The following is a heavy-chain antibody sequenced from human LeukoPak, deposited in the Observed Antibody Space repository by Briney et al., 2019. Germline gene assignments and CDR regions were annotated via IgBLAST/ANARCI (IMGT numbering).Heavy chain of an antibody. CDR3: ARYSGSYYGGDAFDI. V-gene: IGHV4-31*03. D-gene: IGHD1-26*01. CDR1: GDSISSRANY. Sequence: PSETLSLTCTVSGDSISSRANYWSCVRQHPGKGLEWIGYISYSGTTYYNPSLESRVTISVDTSNNQFSLKLNSVTAADTAVYYCARYSGSYYGGDAFDIWGQGTMVTVSS. CDR2: ISYSGTT. J-gene: IGHJ3*02.